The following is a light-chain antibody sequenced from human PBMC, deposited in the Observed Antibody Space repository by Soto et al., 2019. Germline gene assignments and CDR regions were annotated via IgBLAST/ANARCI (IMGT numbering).Light chain of an antibody. J-gene: IGLJ1*01. CDR2: EVS. Sequence: QSVLTQPPSASGSPGQSVTISCTGTSSDIGAYNYVSWYQQYPGKAPKLIIYEVSQRPSGVPDRFSGSKSGTSASLAITELQADDEANYSCQTYDSRLRAYVFGTGTKVTVL. CDR1: SSDIGAYNY. CDR3: QTYDSRLRAYV. V-gene: IGLV2-8*01.